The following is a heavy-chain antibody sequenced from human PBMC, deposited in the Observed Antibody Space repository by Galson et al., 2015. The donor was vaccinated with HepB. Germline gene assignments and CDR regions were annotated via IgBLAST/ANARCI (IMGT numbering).Heavy chain of an antibody. D-gene: IGHD6-19*01. CDR1: GFTFSDYG. CDR3: VRRAAAVGQYGDC. Sequence: SLRLSCAASGFTFSDYGMHWVRQAPGKGLEWVAVIWYDGGSRFYADSVNGRFTISRDNSKNTLYLQMNSLRVEDTAVYYCVRRAAAVGQYGDCWGQGTLVIVSS. V-gene: IGHV3-33*01. J-gene: IGHJ4*02. CDR2: IWYDGGSR.